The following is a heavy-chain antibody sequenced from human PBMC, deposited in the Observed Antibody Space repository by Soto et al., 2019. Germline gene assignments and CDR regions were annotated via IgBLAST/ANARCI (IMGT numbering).Heavy chain of an antibody. CDR2: ISYDGSNK. V-gene: IGHV3-30*18. D-gene: IGHD2-21*02. Sequence: QVQLVESGGGVVQPGRSLRLSCAASRFTFSGYGMHWVRQAPGKGLEWVAVISYDGSNKFYADSVKGRFTISRDNSKNTLHLQMNSLRAEDTAVYYCAKGGRAYCGGDCRYYFDYWGQGTLVTVSS. CDR1: RFTFSGYG. J-gene: IGHJ4*02. CDR3: AKGGRAYCGGDCRYYFDY.